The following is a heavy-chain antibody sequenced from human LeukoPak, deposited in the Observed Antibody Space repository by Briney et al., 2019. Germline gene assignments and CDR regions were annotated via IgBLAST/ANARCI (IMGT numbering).Heavy chain of an antibody. D-gene: IGHD5-12*01. CDR2: ISSSSSYI. V-gene: IGHV3-21*01. Sequence: PGGSLRLSCAASGFTFSSYSMNWVRQAPGMGLEWVSSISSSSSYIYYADSVKGRFTISRDNAKNSLYLQMNSLRDEDTAVYYCARVEYSGWNLEYWGQGTLVTVSS. J-gene: IGHJ4*02. CDR3: ARVEYSGWNLEY. CDR1: GFTFSSYS.